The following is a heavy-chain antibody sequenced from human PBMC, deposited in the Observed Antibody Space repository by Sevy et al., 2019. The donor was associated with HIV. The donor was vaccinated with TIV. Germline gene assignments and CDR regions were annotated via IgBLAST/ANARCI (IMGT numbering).Heavy chain of an antibody. Sequence: GGSLRRSCAASGFTFSKYSMSWVRQPPGKGLEWVSTLSFGCGEINYAGSVKGRFTISRDNSKSSVYLQMNNLRPEDTAVYYCAREGCTKPHDYWGQGTLVTVSS. J-gene: IGHJ4*02. CDR1: GFTFSKYS. CDR2: LSFGCGEI. D-gene: IGHD2-8*01. V-gene: IGHV3-23*01. CDR3: AREGCTKPHDY.